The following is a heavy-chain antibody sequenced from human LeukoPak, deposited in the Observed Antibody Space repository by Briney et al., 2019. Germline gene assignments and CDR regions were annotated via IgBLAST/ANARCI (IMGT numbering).Heavy chain of an antibody. V-gene: IGHV4-30-2*01. J-gene: IGHJ4*02. CDR2: IYHSGST. CDR1: GGSISSGGYY. Sequence: SETLSLTCTVSGGSISSGGYYWSWIRQPPGKGLEWIGYIYHSGSTYYNPSLKSRVTISVDRSKNQFSLKLSSVTAADTAVYYCARGDYFDYWGQGTLVTVSS. CDR3: ARGDYFDY.